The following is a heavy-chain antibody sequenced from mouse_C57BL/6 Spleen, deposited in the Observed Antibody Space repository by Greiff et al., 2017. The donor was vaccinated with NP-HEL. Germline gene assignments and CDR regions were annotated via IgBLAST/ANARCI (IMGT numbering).Heavy chain of an antibody. V-gene: IGHV1-9*01. D-gene: IGHD4-1*02. CDR2: IFPGSGST. J-gene: IGHJ4*01. CDR1: GYTFTGYW. Sequence: VHLVESGAELMKPGASVKLSCKATGYTFTGYWIEWVKQRPGHGLEWIGEIFPGSGSTNYNEKFKGKATFTADKSSNTAYMQLSSLTTEDSAIYDCARFNWDRYYAMDYWGQGTSVTVSS. CDR3: ARFNWDRYYAMDY.